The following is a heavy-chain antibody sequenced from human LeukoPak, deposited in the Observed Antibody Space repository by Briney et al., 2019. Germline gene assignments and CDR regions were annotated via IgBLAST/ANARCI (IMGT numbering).Heavy chain of an antibody. CDR1: GGTFSIYA. CDR2: IIPIFGTA. CDR3: ARGSDDYGDYPSDFDY. Sequence: ASVNVSCKASGGTFSIYAISWVRQAPGQGLEWMGGIIPIFGTANYAQKFQGRVTITADESTSTAYMELSSLRSEDTAVYYCARGSDDYGDYPSDFDYWGPGTLVTVSS. D-gene: IGHD4-17*01. J-gene: IGHJ4*02. V-gene: IGHV1-69*13.